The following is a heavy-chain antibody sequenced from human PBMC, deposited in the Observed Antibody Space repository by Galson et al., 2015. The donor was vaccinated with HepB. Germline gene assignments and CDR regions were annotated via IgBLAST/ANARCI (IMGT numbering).Heavy chain of an antibody. D-gene: IGHD1-26*01. V-gene: IGHV3-48*02. CDR3: ASDGSFSAFDY. Sequence: SLRLSCAAAGFTFTRSPMNWVRQAPGKGLEWVSYISTSSSIIYYADSVKGRFTISRDNARNSLYLQMSRLRDDDTAIYYCASDGSFSAFDYWGQGTLVTVSS. CDR1: GFTFTRSP. J-gene: IGHJ4*02. CDR2: ISTSSSII.